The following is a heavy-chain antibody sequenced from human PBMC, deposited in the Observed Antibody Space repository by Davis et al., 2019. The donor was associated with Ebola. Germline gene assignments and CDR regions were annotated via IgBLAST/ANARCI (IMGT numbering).Heavy chain of an antibody. V-gene: IGHV4-59*08. CDR1: GGSISSYY. D-gene: IGHD2/OR15-2a*01. J-gene: IGHJ6*02. CDR3: ARMAESFYRGPDYYYYGIDV. Sequence: SETLSLTCTVSGGSISSYYWSWIRQPPGKGLEWIGYIYYSGSTNYNPSLKSRVTISVDTSKNQFSLKLSSVTAADTAVYYCARMAESFYRGPDYYYYGIDVWGQGTTVTVSS. CDR2: IYYSGST.